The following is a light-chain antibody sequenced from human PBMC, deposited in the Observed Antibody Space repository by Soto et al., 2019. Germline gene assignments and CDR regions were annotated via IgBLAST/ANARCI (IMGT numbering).Light chain of an antibody. CDR3: QQRSNWPGT. Sequence: EIVLTQSPATLSLSPGERATLSCRASQSVSSYLAWYQQKPGQAPRLLIYDASNRATGIPARFSGSGSGTDFTLTISSLEPEDFAVYYCQQRSNWPGTFGQGTKVDIX. J-gene: IGKJ1*01. CDR2: DAS. CDR1: QSVSSY. V-gene: IGKV3-11*01.